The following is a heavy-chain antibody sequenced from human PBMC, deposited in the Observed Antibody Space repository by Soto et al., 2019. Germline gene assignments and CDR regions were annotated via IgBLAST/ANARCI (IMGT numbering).Heavy chain of an antibody. J-gene: IGHJ5*02. CDR3: ARVRAAAGHNEVNWFDP. CDR2: INHSGST. V-gene: IGHV4-34*01. Sequence: SETLSLTCAVYGGSFSGYYWTWIRQPPGTGLEWIGEINHSGSTNYNPSLKSRVTISVDTSKDQFSLKLTSVTAADTAVYYCARVRAAAGHNEVNWFDPWGQGTLVTVS. D-gene: IGHD6-13*01. CDR1: GGSFSGYY.